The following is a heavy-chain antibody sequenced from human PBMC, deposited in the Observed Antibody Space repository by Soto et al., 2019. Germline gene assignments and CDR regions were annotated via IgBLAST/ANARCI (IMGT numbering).Heavy chain of an antibody. Sequence: PSETLSLTCTVSGGSVSSGSYYWSWIRQPPGKGLEWIGYIYYSGSTNYNPSLKSRVTISVDTSKNQFSLKLSSVTAADTAVYYCARGFRGSRPVDNWFDPWGQGTLVTVSS. CDR1: GGSVSSGSYY. J-gene: IGHJ5*02. D-gene: IGHD3-10*01. CDR3: ARGFRGSRPVDNWFDP. CDR2: IYYSGST. V-gene: IGHV4-61*01.